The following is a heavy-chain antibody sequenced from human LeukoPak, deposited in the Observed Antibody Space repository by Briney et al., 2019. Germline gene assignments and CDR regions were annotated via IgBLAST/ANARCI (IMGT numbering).Heavy chain of an antibody. CDR1: GFTVSSNY. D-gene: IGHD1-26*01. CDR2: IYSGGST. Sequence: GGSLRLSCVASGFTVSSNYMSWVRQAPGKGLEWVSVIYSGGSTYYADSVKGRFTISRDISKNTLYLQMNSLRGEDTAVYYCARGGGNYHPEDYWDQGTLVTVSS. J-gene: IGHJ4*02. V-gene: IGHV3-66*01. CDR3: ARGGGNYHPEDY.